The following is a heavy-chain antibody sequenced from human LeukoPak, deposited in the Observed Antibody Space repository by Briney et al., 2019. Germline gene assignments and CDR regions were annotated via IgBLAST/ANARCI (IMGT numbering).Heavy chain of an antibody. Sequence: GGSLRLSCAASGFTFSSYAMHWVRQAPGKGLEWVAVISYDGSNKYYADSVKGRFTISRDNSKNTVYLQMNSLRAEDTAVYYCARGPRGTIFGVVTLYYFDSWGQGTLVTVSS. J-gene: IGHJ4*02. CDR1: GFTFSSYA. D-gene: IGHD3-3*01. CDR2: ISYDGSNK. CDR3: ARGPRGTIFGVVTLYYFDS. V-gene: IGHV3-30*04.